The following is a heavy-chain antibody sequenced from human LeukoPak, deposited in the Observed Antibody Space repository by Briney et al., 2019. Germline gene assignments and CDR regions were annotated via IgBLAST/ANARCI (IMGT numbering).Heavy chain of an antibody. CDR1: GGSISTYY. CDR3: ARDGGTREADYEFDY. CDR2: IYYSGST. D-gene: IGHD4-17*01. Sequence: SETLSLTCTVSGGSISTYYWSWIRQPSGKGLEWLGYIYYSGSTNYNPSLKSRVTISVDTSKNQFSLRLSSVTTADTAVYYCARDGGTREADYEFDYWGQGTLVTVSS. V-gene: IGHV4-59*01. J-gene: IGHJ4*02.